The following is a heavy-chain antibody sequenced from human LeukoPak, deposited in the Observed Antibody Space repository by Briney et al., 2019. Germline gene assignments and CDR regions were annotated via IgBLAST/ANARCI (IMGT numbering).Heavy chain of an antibody. CDR2: ISSNGGST. D-gene: IGHD6-19*01. V-gene: IGHV3-64D*06. CDR1: GFTFSSYA. CDR3: VKDSAGGGSGWYYFDY. J-gene: IGHJ4*02. Sequence: GGSLRLSCSASGFTFSSYAMHWVRQAPGKGLEYVSAISSNGGSTYYADSVKGRFTISRDNSKNTLYLQMSSLRAEDTAVYNCVKDSAGGGSGWYYFDYWGQGTLVTVSS.